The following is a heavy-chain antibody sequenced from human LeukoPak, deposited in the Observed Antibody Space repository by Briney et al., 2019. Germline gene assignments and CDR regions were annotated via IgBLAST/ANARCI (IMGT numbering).Heavy chain of an antibody. CDR3: SRGGPVAGTHKYFQH. V-gene: IGHV1-8*01. CDR1: GYTFTSYD. CDR2: MNPNNGNT. D-gene: IGHD6-19*01. J-gene: IGHJ1*01. Sequence: ASVKVSCKASGYTFTSYDINWVRQATGQGLEWMGWMNPNNGNTDYAQKFQSRVTLTRNTSITTAYMELSSLTSEDTAVYYCSRGGPVAGTHKYFQHWGQGTLVTVSS.